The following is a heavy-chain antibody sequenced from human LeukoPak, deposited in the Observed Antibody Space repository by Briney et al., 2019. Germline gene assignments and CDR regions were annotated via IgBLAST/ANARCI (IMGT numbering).Heavy chain of an antibody. CDR3: ARQHDSYHYYYVDV. V-gene: IGHV4-38-2*01. CDR2: LYHSDSI. J-gene: IGHJ6*03. Sequence: PSETLSLTXAVSGYSISSGYYWIWIRQPPGKGLEWIGSLYHSDSIYYNPSLESRVTMSVDTSKNQFSLKLSFVTAADTAVYYCARQHDSYHYYYVDVWGTGTTVTVSS. CDR1: GYSISSGYY. D-gene: IGHD3-3*01.